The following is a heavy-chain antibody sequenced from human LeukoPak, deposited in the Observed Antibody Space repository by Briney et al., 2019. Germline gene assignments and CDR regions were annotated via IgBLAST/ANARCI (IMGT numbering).Heavy chain of an antibody. D-gene: IGHD6-19*01. V-gene: IGHV3-7*01. Sequence: GGSLRLSCAASGFTFSSYWMSWVRQAPGKGLEWVANIKQDGSEKYYVDSVKGRFTISRDNAKNSLYLQMNSLRAEDTAVYYCARTWTFTTPLGRVGGTSSRRGRYFDYWGQGTLVTVSS. J-gene: IGHJ4*02. CDR3: ARTWTFTTPLGRVGGTSSRRGRYFDY. CDR1: GFTFSSYW. CDR2: IKQDGSEK.